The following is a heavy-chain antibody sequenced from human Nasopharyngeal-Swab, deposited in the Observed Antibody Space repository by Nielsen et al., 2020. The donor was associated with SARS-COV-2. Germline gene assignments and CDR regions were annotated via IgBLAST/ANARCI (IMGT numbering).Heavy chain of an antibody. J-gene: IGHJ4*02. V-gene: IGHV3-48*02. CDR1: GFTFTNFA. CDR2: ITGSGTST. D-gene: IGHD1-26*01. Sequence: GGSLRLSCAASGFTFTNFAMTWVRQAPGKELEWVSSITGSGTSTFYADSVKGRFTISRDNAKNSLYLQMNSLRDEDTAVYYCARTDVGAAGYYFDYWGQGTLVTVSS. CDR3: ARTDVGAAGYYFDY.